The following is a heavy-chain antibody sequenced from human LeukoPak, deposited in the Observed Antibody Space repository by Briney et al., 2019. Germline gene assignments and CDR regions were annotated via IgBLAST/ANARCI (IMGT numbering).Heavy chain of an antibody. CDR3: ARDFRLDF. CDR1: GASISSFY. J-gene: IGHJ4*02. V-gene: IGHV4-4*07. CDR2: ISTSGST. Sequence: SETLSLTCTVSGASISSFYWRWVRQPAGKGLEWVGRISTSGSTTYNPSRGSGVSMSVDPSKKQSSLEVTSVTAAATAVYYCARDFRLDFWGQGTLVTVSS.